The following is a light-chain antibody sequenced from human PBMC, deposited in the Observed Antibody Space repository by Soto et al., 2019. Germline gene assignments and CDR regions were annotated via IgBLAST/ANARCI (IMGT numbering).Light chain of an antibody. Sequence: QLVLTQSPSVSASLGASVKLTCTLSSGHSTYAIAWHQQQPEKGPRYLMKLNSDGSHNKGDGIPDRFSGSSSGAERHLTISSLQSEDEADYYCQTWGTAIHDVVFGGGTKLTVL. CDR3: QTWGTAIHDVV. J-gene: IGLJ2*01. CDR1: SGHSTYA. CDR2: LNSDGSH. V-gene: IGLV4-69*01.